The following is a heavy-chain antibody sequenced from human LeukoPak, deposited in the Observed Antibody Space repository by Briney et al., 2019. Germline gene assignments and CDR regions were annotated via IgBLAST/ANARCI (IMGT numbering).Heavy chain of an antibody. CDR3: ARDFGGDLDYGDYGHWFDP. CDR2: ISSSGSTI. D-gene: IGHD4-17*01. CDR1: GFTFSDYY. Sequence: NPGGSLRLSCAASGFTFSDYYMSWIRQAPGKGLEWVSYISSSGSTIYYADSVKGRFTISRDNAKNSLYLQTNSLRAEDTAVYYCARDFGGDLDYGDYGHWFDPWGQGTLVTVSS. V-gene: IGHV3-11*01. J-gene: IGHJ5*02.